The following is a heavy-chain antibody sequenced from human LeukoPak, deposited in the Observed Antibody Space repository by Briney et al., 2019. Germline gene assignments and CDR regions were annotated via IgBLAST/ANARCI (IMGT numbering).Heavy chain of an antibody. D-gene: IGHD1-20*01. CDR1: GGSISSYY. Sequence: SETLSLTCNVPGGSISSYYWSWIRQPPGKGLEWIGCIYYSGSTNYNPSLNSRVTISVDTSKNQFSLKLSSVTAADTAVYYCARGRYNWNYWGQGTLVSVSS. J-gene: IGHJ4*02. CDR3: ARGRYNWNY. V-gene: IGHV4-59*01. CDR2: IYYSGST.